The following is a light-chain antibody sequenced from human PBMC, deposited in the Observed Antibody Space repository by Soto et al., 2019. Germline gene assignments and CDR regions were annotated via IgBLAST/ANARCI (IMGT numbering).Light chain of an antibody. J-gene: IGLJ1*01. CDR2: EVT. Sequence: QSAVTQPASVSGSPGQSMTISCTGTSSDIGAYDYVSWYQQYPGRVPKLLIHEVTNRPSGVSDRFSGSKSGNTASLTISGLQTEDEADYYCSSHAGSSAFYVFGTGTKVTVL. CDR1: SSDIGAYDY. V-gene: IGLV2-14*01. CDR3: SSHAGSSAFYV.